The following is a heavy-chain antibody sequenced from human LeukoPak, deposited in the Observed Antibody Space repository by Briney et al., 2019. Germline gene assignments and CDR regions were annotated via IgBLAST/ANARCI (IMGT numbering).Heavy chain of an antibody. CDR2: IYHSGST. CDR3: ARVEVNTAMVYY. CDR1: GYSISSGYY. D-gene: IGHD5-18*01. V-gene: IGHV4-38-2*02. Sequence: SETLSLTCTVSGYSISSGYYWGWIRQPPGKGLEWIGSIYHSGSTYYNPSLKSRVTISVDTSKNQFSLKLSSVTAADTAVYYCARVEVNTAMVYYWGQGTLVTVSS. J-gene: IGHJ4*02.